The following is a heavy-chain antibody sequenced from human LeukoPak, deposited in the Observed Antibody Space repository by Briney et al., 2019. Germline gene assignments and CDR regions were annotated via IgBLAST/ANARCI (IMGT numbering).Heavy chain of an antibody. V-gene: IGHV1-2*02. CDR2: INPNSGGT. J-gene: IGHJ4*02. D-gene: IGHD6-13*01. CDR1: GYTFTGYY. CDR3: ARIRGPYSSSPTVGY. Sequence: ASVTVSCKASGYTFTGYYMHWVRQAPGQGLEWMGWINPNSGGTNYAQKFQGRVTMTRDTSISTAYMELSRLRSDDTAVYYCARIRGPYSSSPTVGYWGQGTLVTVSS.